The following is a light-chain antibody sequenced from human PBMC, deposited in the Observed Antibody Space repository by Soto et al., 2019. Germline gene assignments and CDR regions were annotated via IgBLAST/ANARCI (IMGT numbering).Light chain of an antibody. V-gene: IGKV3-15*01. J-gene: IGKJ3*01. CDR2: GAS. CDR1: QSVSSN. Sequence: EIVMTQSPATLSVSPGERATLSCRASQSVSSNLAWYQQKPGQAPRLLIYGASTRATGIPARFSGSGSGTEFTLTLSSLKSEDFAVYYCQQYNNWPPLFGPGTKVDIK. CDR3: QQYNNWPPL.